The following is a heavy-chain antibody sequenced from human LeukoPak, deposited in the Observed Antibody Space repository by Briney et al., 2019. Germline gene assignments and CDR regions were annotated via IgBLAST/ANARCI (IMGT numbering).Heavy chain of an antibody. Sequence: SETLSLTCTVSGGSISSYYWSWIRQPPGKGLEWIGHIYYSGSTNYNPSLKSRVTISVNTSKNQFSLKLSSVTAADTAVYYCARVKDCYDSSGPPDYWGQGTLVTVSS. CDR1: GGSISSYY. V-gene: IGHV4-59*01. CDR2: IYYSGST. J-gene: IGHJ4*02. CDR3: ARVKDCYDSSGPPDY. D-gene: IGHD3-22*01.